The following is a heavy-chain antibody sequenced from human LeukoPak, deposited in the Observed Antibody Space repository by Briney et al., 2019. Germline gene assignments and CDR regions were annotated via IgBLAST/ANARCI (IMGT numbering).Heavy chain of an antibody. CDR1: GGSISSYY. D-gene: IGHD3-22*01. V-gene: IGHV4-59*08. CDR3: ARLTPNSSGLDY. J-gene: IGHJ4*02. CDR2: IYYNGST. Sequence: SETLSLTCTVSGGSISSYYWNWIRQPPGKGLEWIGNIYYNGSTNYNPSLKSRVTISVDTSKNQFSLRLSSVTAADTAVYYCARLTPNSSGLDYWGQGTLVTVSS.